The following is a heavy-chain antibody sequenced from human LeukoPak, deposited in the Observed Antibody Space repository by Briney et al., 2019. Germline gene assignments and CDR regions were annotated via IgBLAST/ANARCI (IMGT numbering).Heavy chain of an antibody. V-gene: IGHV5-51*01. CDR3: ARWKVAATCVSAYYFDY. CDR1: GYSFTSYW. CDR2: IYPGDSDT. Sequence: GESLKISCKGSGYSFTSYWIGWVRQMPGKGLEWMGIIYPGDSDTRYSPSFQGQVTISADKSISTAYLQWSSLKASDTAMYYCARWKVAATCVSAYYFDYWGQGTLVTVSS. D-gene: IGHD2-15*01. J-gene: IGHJ4*02.